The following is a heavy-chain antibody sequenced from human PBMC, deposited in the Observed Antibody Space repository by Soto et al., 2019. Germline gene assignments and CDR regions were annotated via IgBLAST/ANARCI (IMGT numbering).Heavy chain of an antibody. CDR2: INAGNGNT. CDR1: GYTFTSYA. V-gene: IGHV1-3*01. J-gene: IGHJ6*02. Sequence: QVQLVQSGAEVKKPGASVKVSCKASGYTFTSYAMHWVRQAPGQRLEWMGWINAGNGNTKYSQKFQGRVTITRDTSASTAYMELSSMRSEDTAVYYCARVGWTNGVCHDYYYYGMDVWGQGTTVTVSS. D-gene: IGHD2-8*01. CDR3: ARVGWTNGVCHDYYYYGMDV.